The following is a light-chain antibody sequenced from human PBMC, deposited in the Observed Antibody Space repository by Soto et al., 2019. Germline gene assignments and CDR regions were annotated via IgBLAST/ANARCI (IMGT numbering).Light chain of an antibody. CDR1: QSVSSY. CDR3: QQRSNWPPFRFT. J-gene: IGKJ3*01. Sequence: EIVLTQSPATLSLSPGERATLSCRASQSVSSYLAWYQQKPGQAPRLLIYDASNRATGIPARFSGSGSGTDFTLTISSLEPEDFAVYYCQQRSNWPPFRFTFGPGTKVDIK. V-gene: IGKV3-11*01. CDR2: DAS.